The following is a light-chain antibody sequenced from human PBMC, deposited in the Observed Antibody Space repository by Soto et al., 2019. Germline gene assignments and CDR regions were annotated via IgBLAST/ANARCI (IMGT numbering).Light chain of an antibody. CDR2: DAS. CDR3: QQYKNWPLIT. J-gene: IGKJ5*01. Sequence: EIVLTQSPVTLSLSPGERATLSCRASQSVSSNLAWYQQKPGQAPRLLIYDASTRATGLPARFSGSGSGTEFTLTVSSLQSEDFAVYYCQQYKNWPLITFGQGTRLEIK. CDR1: QSVSSN. V-gene: IGKV3-15*01.